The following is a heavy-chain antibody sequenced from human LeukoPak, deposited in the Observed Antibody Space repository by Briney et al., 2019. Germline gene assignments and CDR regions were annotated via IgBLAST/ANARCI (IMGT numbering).Heavy chain of an antibody. J-gene: IGHJ4*02. Sequence: GGSLRLSCEASGLTFSSYAMSWVRQAPGRGLEWVSAISGSGASTYYADSVKGRFTISRDNSKNTLYLQMNSLRAEDTAVYYCAKGKWSGTYYFDYWGQGTLVTVSP. CDR1: GLTFSSYA. V-gene: IGHV3-23*01. CDR2: ISGSGAST. CDR3: AKGKWSGTYYFDY. D-gene: IGHD1-14*01.